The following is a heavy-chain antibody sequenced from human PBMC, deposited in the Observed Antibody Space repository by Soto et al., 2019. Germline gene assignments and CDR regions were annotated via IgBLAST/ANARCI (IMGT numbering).Heavy chain of an antibody. CDR3: ARGFSERYYYGSGSYYNPSRQDMDV. CDR1: GYTFTSYG. CDR2: ISAYNGNT. D-gene: IGHD3-10*01. J-gene: IGHJ6*03. Sequence: ASVKVSCKASGYTFTSYGISWVRQAPGQGLEWMGWISAYNGNTNYAQKLQGRVTMTTDTSTSTAYMELRSLRSDDTAVYYCARGFSERYYYGSGSYYNPSRQDMDVWGKGTTVTVSS. V-gene: IGHV1-18*01.